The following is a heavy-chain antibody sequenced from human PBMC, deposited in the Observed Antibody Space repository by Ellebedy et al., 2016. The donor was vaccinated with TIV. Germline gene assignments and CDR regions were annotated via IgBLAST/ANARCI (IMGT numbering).Heavy chain of an antibody. V-gene: IGHV2-5*04. D-gene: IGHD3-16*01. CDR2: IYWDNDD. CDR1: GFSLTATGEG. CDR3: VQIMITYGGVTRTDAFDV. J-gene: IGHJ3*01. Sequence: SGPTLVXPPEPLTLTCTFSGFSLTATGEGVGWVRQPPGKALDWLAIIYWDNDDRYSSSMRSRLRITKDTSRREVVLTMTNMDPVDTGTYYCVQIMITYGGVTRTDAFDVWGQGILVTVSS.